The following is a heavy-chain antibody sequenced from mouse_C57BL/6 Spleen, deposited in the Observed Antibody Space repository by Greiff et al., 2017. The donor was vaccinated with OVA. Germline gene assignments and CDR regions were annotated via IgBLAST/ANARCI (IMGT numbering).Heavy chain of an antibody. Sequence: QVQLQQPGAELVMPGASVKLSCKASGYTFTSYWMHWVKQRPGQGLEWIGEIDPSDSYTNYNQKFKGKSTLTVDKSSSTAYMQLSSLTSEDSAVYYCARDDYAPFAYWGQGTLVTVSA. J-gene: IGHJ3*01. CDR1: GYTFTSYW. CDR2: IDPSDSYT. D-gene: IGHD2-4*01. CDR3: ARDDYAPFAY. V-gene: IGHV1-69*01.